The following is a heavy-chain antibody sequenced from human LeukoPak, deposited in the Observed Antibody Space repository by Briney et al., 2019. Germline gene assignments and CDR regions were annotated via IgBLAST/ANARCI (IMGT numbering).Heavy chain of an antibody. Sequence: PGGSLRLSCAASGFTFSSYGMHWVRQAPGKGLEWVAVISYDGSNKYYADSVKGRFTISRDNSKNTLYLQMNSLRAEDTAVYYCARRLRVLRFLEWLSPVDYWGQGTLVTVSS. CDR3: ARRLRVLRFLEWLSPVDY. V-gene: IGHV3-30*03. CDR2: ISYDGSNK. D-gene: IGHD3-3*01. J-gene: IGHJ4*02. CDR1: GFTFSSYG.